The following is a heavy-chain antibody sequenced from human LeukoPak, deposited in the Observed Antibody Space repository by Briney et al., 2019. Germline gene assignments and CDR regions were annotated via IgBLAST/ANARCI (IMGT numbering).Heavy chain of an antibody. Sequence: VSVKVSCKASGYIFTGYYMHWVRQAPGQGLEWMGWMNPNSGNTGYAQKFQGRVTMTRNTSISTAYMELSSLRPEDTGVYYCARGRRSAWLWFGELPNYYYYYMDVWGKGTTVTISS. D-gene: IGHD3-10*01. CDR2: MNPNSGNT. CDR1: GYIFTGYY. CDR3: ARGRRSAWLWFGELPNYYYYYMDV. J-gene: IGHJ6*03. V-gene: IGHV1-8*02.